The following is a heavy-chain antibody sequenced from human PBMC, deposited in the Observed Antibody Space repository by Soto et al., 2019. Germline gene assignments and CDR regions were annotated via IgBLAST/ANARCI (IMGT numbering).Heavy chain of an antibody. V-gene: IGHV4-39*01. Sequence: SETLSLTCTVSGGSISGSSYYWGWIRQPPGKGLEWIGNIYLSGTTYYNPSLKSRVTISYDTSKNQFSLNLRSVTAADTAVYCCARPVRYSSGPSNWFDPWGQGTLVTVSS. CDR2: IYLSGTT. D-gene: IGHD6-19*01. J-gene: IGHJ5*02. CDR1: GGSISGSSYY. CDR3: ARPVRYSSGPSNWFDP.